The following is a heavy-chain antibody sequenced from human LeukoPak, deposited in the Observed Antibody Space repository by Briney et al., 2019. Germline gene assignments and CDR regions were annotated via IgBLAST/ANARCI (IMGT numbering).Heavy chain of an antibody. CDR1: GGSISSGGYY. Sequence: PSETLSLTCTVSGGSISSGGYYWSWIRQHPGKGLEWIGYIYYSGSTYYNPSLKSRVTISVDTSKNQFSLKLSSVTAADTAVYYCAREARIVVEPAAIGPYYGMDVWGQGTTVTVSS. CDR3: AREARIVVEPAAIGPYYGMDV. J-gene: IGHJ6*02. V-gene: IGHV4-31*03. CDR2: IYYSGST. D-gene: IGHD2-2*01.